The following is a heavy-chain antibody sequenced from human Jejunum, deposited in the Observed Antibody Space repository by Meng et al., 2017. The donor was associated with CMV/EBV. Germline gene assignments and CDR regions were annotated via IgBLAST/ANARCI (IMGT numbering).Heavy chain of an antibody. V-gene: IGHV3-30*03. CDR3: VGEVGVRAFDK. CDR2: VSHDGSYV. CDR1: GCTFSGHA. J-gene: IGHJ4*02. Sequence: WAASGCTFSGHAMHWVRQAAGKGLEWVGLVSHDGSYVDYVDSVKGRFSISRDNSKNTLYLQMNSLRLEDTAVFYCVGEVGVRAFDKWGQGTLVTV. D-gene: IGHD1-26*01.